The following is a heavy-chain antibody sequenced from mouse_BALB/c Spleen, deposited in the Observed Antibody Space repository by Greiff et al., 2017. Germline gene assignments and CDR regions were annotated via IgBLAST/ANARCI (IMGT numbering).Heavy chain of an antibody. D-gene: IGHD2-1*01. Sequence: EVQLQQSGPELVKPGASVKISCKASGYSFTGYFMNWVKQSHGKSLEWIGRINPYNGDTFYNQKFKGKATLTVDKSSSTAHMELLSLTSEDSAVYYCGKTVGNYAYAMDYWGQGTSVTVSS. CDR3: GKTVGNYAYAMDY. V-gene: IGHV1-37*01. CDR1: GYSFTGYF. J-gene: IGHJ4*01. CDR2: INPYNGDT.